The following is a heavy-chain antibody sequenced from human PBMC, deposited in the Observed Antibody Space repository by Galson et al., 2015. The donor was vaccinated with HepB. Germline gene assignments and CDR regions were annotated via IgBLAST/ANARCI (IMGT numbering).Heavy chain of an antibody. Sequence: SVKVSCKASGYTFTMYAMHWVRQAPGQRPEWMGWINVGNGNTKYSQKFQGRVTITRDTSARTAYMELGRLKSEDTAVYYCARSGRFGIAATDHGLYWGQGTLVTVPS. J-gene: IGHJ4*02. CDR2: INVGNGNT. V-gene: IGHV1-3*01. CDR1: GYTFTMYA. CDR3: ARSGRFGIAATDHGLY. D-gene: IGHD6-13*01.